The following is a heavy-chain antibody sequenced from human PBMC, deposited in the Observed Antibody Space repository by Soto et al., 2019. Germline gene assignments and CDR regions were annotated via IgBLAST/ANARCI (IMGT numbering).Heavy chain of an antibody. J-gene: IGHJ5*02. CDR1: GGSITSSSHF. CDR3: AGQTFTIAAASYGRSNWFDP. Sequence: SETLSLTCSASGGSITSSSHFWGWVRQPPGKGLEWIGTIYFTGNTCYTPSLKSRPTMSIDTSKNEFSLRLNSVTAADTAVYYCAGQTFTIAAASYGRSNWFDPWGPGTLVTVSS. CDR2: IYFTGNT. V-gene: IGHV4-39*01. D-gene: IGHD6-25*01.